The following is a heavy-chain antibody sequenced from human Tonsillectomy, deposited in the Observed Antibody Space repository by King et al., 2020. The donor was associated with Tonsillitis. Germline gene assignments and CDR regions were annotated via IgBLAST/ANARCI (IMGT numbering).Heavy chain of an antibody. Sequence: QLQESGPGLVKPSETLSLTCTVSGGSIRSRYWSWIRQPPGKGLEWIGYISDCGSTNYSPPLMTRVTISVDTSKNHFSLKLNSVTAADTAFYYCARGISRDGFDYWGQGTLVTVSS. CDR1: GGSIRSRY. CDR2: ISDCGST. V-gene: IGHV4-59*11. J-gene: IGHJ4*02. D-gene: IGHD5-24*01. CDR3: ARGISRDGFDY.